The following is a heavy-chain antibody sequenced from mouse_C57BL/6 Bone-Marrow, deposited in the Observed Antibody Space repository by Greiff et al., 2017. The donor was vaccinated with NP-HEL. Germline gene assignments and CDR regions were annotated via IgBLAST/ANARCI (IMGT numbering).Heavy chain of an antibody. D-gene: IGHD1-1*01. Sequence: EVQLVESGGDLVKPGGSLKLSCAASGFTFSSYGMSWVRQTPDKRLEWVATISSGGSYTYYPDSVKGRSTISRDNASNTPYLQMSRLKAEDTAMDYCARHSSSHYFDYWGQGTTLTVSS. CDR1: GFTFSSYG. CDR3: ARHSSSHYFDY. J-gene: IGHJ2*01. CDR2: ISSGGSYT. V-gene: IGHV5-6*01.